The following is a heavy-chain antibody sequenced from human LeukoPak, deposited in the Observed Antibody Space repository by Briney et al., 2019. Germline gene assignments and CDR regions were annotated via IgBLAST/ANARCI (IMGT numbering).Heavy chain of an antibody. Sequence: GGSLRLSCAASGFTFSSYAMPWVRQAPGKGLEWVAVISYDGSNKYYADSVKGRFTISRDNSKNTLYLQMNSLRAEDTAVYYCARDGGHYYDSSGPTNWFDPWGQGTLVTVSS. V-gene: IGHV3-30-3*01. CDR3: ARDGGHYYDSSGPTNWFDP. J-gene: IGHJ5*02. CDR1: GFTFSSYA. D-gene: IGHD3-22*01. CDR2: ISYDGSNK.